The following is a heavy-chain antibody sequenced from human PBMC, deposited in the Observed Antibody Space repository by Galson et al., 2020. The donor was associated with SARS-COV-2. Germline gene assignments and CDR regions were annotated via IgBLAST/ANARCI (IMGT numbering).Heavy chain of an antibody. V-gene: IGHV3-11*04. CDR2: ISSSGSTI. Sequence: GESLKISCAASGFTFSDYYMSWIRQAPGKGLEWVSYISSSGSTIYYADSVKGRFTISRDNAKNSLYLQMNSLRAEDTAVYYCSSSVEKAAAVGYWGQGTLVTVSS. J-gene: IGHJ4*02. CDR1: GFTFSDYY. D-gene: IGHD6-13*01. CDR3: SSSVEKAAAVGY.